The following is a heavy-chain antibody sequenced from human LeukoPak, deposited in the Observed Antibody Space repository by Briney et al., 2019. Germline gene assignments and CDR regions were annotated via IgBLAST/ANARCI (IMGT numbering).Heavy chain of an antibody. D-gene: IGHD3-10*01. V-gene: IGHV4-31*03. Sequence: PSETLSLTCTVSGGSITSGGYYWSWIRQHPGKVLEWIGHIYYSGYTYYNPSLKSRVTMSVDTSKNQFSLKLSSVTAADTAVYYRARSWFGELSHSNYWGQGTLVRVSS. CDR3: ARSWFGELSHSNY. CDR1: GGSITSGGYY. CDR2: IYYSGYT. J-gene: IGHJ4*02.